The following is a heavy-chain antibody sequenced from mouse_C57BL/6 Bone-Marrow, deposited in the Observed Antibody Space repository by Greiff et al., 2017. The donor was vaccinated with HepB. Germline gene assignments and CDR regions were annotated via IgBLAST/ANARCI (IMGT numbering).Heavy chain of an antibody. CDR1: GYTFTDYY. J-gene: IGHJ2*01. D-gene: IGHD1-1*01. CDR3: ARSGYYGSSYRDY. CDR2: IFPGSGST. V-gene: IGHV1-75*01. Sequence: VKLLESGPELVKPGASVKISCKASGYTFTDYYINWVKQRPGQGLEWIGWIFPGSGSTYYNEKFKGKATLTVDKSSSTAYMLLSSLTSEDSAVYFCARSGYYGSSYRDYWGQGTTLTVSS.